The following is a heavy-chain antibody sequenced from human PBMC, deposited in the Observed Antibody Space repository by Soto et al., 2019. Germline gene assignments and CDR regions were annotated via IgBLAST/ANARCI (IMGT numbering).Heavy chain of an antibody. CDR3: ARESRGHYVDY. D-gene: IGHD3-22*01. Sequence: PSETLSLTCTVSGGSISSGDYYWSWIRQPPGKGLEWIGYIYYSGSTYYNPSLKSRVTISVDTSKNQFSLKLSSVTAADTAVYYCARESRGHYVDYWGQGTLVTVSS. V-gene: IGHV4-30-4*01. CDR1: GGSISSGDYY. CDR2: IYYSGST. J-gene: IGHJ4*02.